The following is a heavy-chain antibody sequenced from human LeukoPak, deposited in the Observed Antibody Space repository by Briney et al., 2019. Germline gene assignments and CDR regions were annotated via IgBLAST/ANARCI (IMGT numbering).Heavy chain of an antibody. D-gene: IGHD3-3*01. Sequence: GRSLRLSCAASGFTFDDYAMHWVRQAPGKGLEWVSGISWNSGNIGYADSVKGRFTISRDISKNTLYLQMKSLRAGDTAVYYCAKDKTYDDFWSGHDAFDIWGQGTMVTVSS. CDR2: ISWNSGNI. CDR3: AKDKTYDDFWSGHDAFDI. J-gene: IGHJ3*02. V-gene: IGHV3-9*01. CDR1: GFTFDDYA.